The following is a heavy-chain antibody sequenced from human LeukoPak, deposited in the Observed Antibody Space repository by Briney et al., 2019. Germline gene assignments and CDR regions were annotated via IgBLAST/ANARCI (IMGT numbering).Heavy chain of an antibody. CDR3: ARERLGPTGGE. J-gene: IGHJ4*02. V-gene: IGHV3-30*14. CDR2: ISYDGSNK. Sequence: PGGSPRLSCAASGFTFSSYAMHWVRQAPGKGLEWVAVISYDGSNKYYADSVKGRFTISRDNSKNTVYLQMYSLRAEDTAVYYCARERLGPTGGEWGQGTLVTVSS. CDR1: GFTFSSYA. D-gene: IGHD1-26*01.